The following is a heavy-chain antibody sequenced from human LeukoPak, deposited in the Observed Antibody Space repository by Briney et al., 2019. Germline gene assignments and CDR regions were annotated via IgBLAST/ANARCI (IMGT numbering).Heavy chain of an antibody. V-gene: IGHV4-4*02. D-gene: IGHD3-10*01. CDR2: IYHSGST. Sequence: PSETLSLTCAVSGGSISSSNWWSWVRQPPGKGLEWIGEIYHSGSTNYNPSLKSRVTISVDTSKNQFSLKLSAVTAADTAVYYCASVRRGFGESSKYYSYYYMDVWGNGTTVTISS. CDR1: GGSISSSNW. CDR3: ASVRRGFGESSKYYSYYYMDV. J-gene: IGHJ6*03.